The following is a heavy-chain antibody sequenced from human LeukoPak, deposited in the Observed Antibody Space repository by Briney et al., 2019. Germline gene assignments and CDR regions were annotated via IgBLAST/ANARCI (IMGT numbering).Heavy chain of an antibody. Sequence: PSETLSLTCTVSGYSISRGYYWAWIRQSPGKGLEWIGNIYHSGSTYSNPSLKSRLTISVDTSKNQFSLNLSSVTAADTAVYYCARDGYYYASGLYYYMDVWGKGTTVTISS. CDR3: ARDGYYYASGLYYYMDV. CDR1: GYSISRGYY. J-gene: IGHJ6*03. V-gene: IGHV4-38-2*02. CDR2: IYHSGST. D-gene: IGHD3-10*01.